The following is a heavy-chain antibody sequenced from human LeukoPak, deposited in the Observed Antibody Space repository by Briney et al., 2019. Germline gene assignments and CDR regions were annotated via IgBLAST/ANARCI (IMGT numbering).Heavy chain of an antibody. Sequence: EASVKVSCKASGGTFSSYAISWVRQAPGQGLEWMGGIIPIFGTANYAQKFQGRVTITAGESTSTAYMELSSLRSEDTAVYYCASEYGSGSYPTYYYYYGMDVWGQGTTVTVSS. CDR3: ASEYGSGSYPTYYYYYGMDV. CDR2: IIPIFGTA. J-gene: IGHJ6*02. V-gene: IGHV1-69*13. D-gene: IGHD3-10*01. CDR1: GGTFSSYA.